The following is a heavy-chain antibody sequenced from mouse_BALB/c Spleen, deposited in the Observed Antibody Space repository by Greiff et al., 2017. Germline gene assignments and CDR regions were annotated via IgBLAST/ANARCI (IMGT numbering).Heavy chain of an antibody. D-gene: IGHD2-12*01. J-gene: IGHJ4*01. CDR1: GFNIKDYY. Sequence: VQLQQSGAELVRSGASVKLSCTASGFNIKDYYLHWVKQRPEHGLEWIGWIDPENGDTEYAPKFQGKATMTADTSSNTAYLQLSSLTSEDTAVYYCKAREHDHYAMDYWGQGTSVTVSS. V-gene: IGHV14-4*02. CDR3: KAREHDHYAMDY. CDR2: IDPENGDT.